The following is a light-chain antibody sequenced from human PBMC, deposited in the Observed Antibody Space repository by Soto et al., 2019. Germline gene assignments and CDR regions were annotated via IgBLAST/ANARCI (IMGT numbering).Light chain of an antibody. Sequence: QSVLTQPRSVSGSPGQSVTISCTGTSSDVGGYNYVSWYQQHPGKAPKLMIYDVSKRPSGVPDRFSGSKSGNTASLTISGLQAGDEADYYCCSYAGSYTVVFGGGTPLAVL. V-gene: IGLV2-11*01. CDR1: SSDVGGYNY. CDR3: CSYAGSYTVV. J-gene: IGLJ2*01. CDR2: DVS.